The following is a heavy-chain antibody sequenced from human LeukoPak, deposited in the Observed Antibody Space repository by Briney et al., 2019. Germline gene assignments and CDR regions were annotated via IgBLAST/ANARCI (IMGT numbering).Heavy chain of an antibody. D-gene: IGHD6-13*01. J-gene: IGHJ5*02. CDR1: GFTFSSYA. Sequence: GGFLRLSCAASGFTFSSYAMSWVRQAPGKGLEWVSAISGSGGSTYYADSVKGRFTISRDNSKNTLYLQVNSLRAEDTAVYYCAKRFATSAAGTPWFDPWGQGTLVTVSS. CDR2: ISGSGGST. V-gene: IGHV3-23*01. CDR3: AKRFATSAAGTPWFDP.